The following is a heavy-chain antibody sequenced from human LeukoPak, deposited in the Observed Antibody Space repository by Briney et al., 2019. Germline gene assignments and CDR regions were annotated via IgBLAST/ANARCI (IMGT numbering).Heavy chain of an antibody. J-gene: IGHJ5*02. D-gene: IGHD3-3*01. V-gene: IGHV3-48*03. CDR1: GFTFSSYE. CDR3: ARSQVEWLSLGNWFDP. CDR2: ISSSGSTI. Sequence: GGSLRLSCAASGFTFSSYEMNWVRQAPGKGLEWVSYISSSGSTIYYADSVKGRFTISRDNAKSSLYLQMNSLRAEDTAVYYCARSQVEWLSLGNWFDPWGQGTLVTVSS.